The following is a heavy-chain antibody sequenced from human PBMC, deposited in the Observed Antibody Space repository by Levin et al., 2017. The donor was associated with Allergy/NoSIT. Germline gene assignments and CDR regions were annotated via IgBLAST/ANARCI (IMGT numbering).Heavy chain of an antibody. CDR3: ARYSGGYKYYFGY. V-gene: IGHV4-31*03. D-gene: IGHD2-21*01. CDR2: IYFSGKT. Sequence: PSETLSLTCTVSGGSVTSGDYYWGWIRQHPGKGLEWLAYIYFSGKTYYNLSLKSRLTISADTSKNQVALKLSPVTAADTAVYYCARYSGGYKYYFGYWGQGTLVTVSS. CDR1: GGSVTSGDYY. J-gene: IGHJ4*02.